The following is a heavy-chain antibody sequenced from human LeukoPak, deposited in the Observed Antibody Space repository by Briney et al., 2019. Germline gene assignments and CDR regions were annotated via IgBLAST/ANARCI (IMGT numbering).Heavy chain of an antibody. D-gene: IGHD3-3*01. CDR3: ARGGTDFWSGYYFDY. V-gene: IGHV4-38-2*02. CDR2: IYHSGST. Sequence: PSETLSLTCTVSGYSISSGYYWGWIRQPPGKGLEWIGSIYHSGSTYYNPSLKSRVTISVDTSKNQFSLKLSSVTAADTAVYYCARGGTDFWSGYYFDYWGQGTLVTVSS. CDR1: GYSISSGYY. J-gene: IGHJ4*02.